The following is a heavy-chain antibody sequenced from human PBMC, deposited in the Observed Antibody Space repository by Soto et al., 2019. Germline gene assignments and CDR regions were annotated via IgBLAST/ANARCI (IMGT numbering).Heavy chain of an antibody. CDR2: IGSDGRRD. V-gene: IGHV3-33*01. CDR3: ARDDDYGDNGLDY. J-gene: IGHJ4*02. Sequence: QVQLVESGGGVVQPGGSLRLSCAASGFTFGRHGMHWVRQAPDKGLEWVAVIGSDGRRDSYADSVKGRFTISRDNGQNTLYLQMNSLRAAAPAVYYCARDDDYGDNGLDYWGQGTLVTVSS. CDR1: GFTFGRHG. D-gene: IGHD4-17*01.